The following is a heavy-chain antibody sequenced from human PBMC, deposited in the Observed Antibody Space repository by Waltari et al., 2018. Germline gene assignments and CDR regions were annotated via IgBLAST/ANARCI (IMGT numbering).Heavy chain of an antibody. CDR3: AKENRILRFLEWFLAFDY. J-gene: IGHJ4*02. Sequence: EVQLVESGGGLVQPGGSLRLSCAASGFTFSSYAMSWVRQAPGKGLEWVSAISGSGGSTYYADSVKGRFTISRDNSKNTLYLQMNSLRAEDTAVYYCAKENRILRFLEWFLAFDYWGQGTLVTVSS. CDR2: ISGSGGST. V-gene: IGHV3-23*04. CDR1: GFTFSSYA. D-gene: IGHD3-3*01.